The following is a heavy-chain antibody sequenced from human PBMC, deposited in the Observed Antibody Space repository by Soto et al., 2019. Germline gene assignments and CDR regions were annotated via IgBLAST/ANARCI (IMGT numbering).Heavy chain of an antibody. V-gene: IGHV4-38-2*02. J-gene: IGHJ3*02. CDR1: GYSISSGYY. Sequence: PSETLSLTCAVSGYSISSGYYCGWIRQPPGKGLEWIGSIYHSGSTYYNPSLKSRVTISVDTSKNQFSLKLSSVTAADTAVYYCAREGGFFTMISRYAFDIWGQGTMVTVSS. CDR2: IYHSGST. D-gene: IGHD3-22*01. CDR3: AREGGFFTMISRYAFDI.